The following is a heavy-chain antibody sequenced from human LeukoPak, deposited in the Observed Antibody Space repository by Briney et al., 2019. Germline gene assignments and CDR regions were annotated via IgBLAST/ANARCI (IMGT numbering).Heavy chain of an antibody. D-gene: IGHD3-22*01. CDR3: ARVGGYYYDSLRGAFDI. V-gene: IGHV3-74*01. CDR1: GFTFSSYW. Sequence: GGSLRLSCAASGFTFSSYWMHWVRQAPGKGLVWVSRINSDGSSTSYAGSVKGRFTISRDNAKNTLYLQMNSLRAEDTAVYYCARVGGYYYDSLRGAFDIWGQGTMVTVSS. CDR2: INSDGSST. J-gene: IGHJ3*02.